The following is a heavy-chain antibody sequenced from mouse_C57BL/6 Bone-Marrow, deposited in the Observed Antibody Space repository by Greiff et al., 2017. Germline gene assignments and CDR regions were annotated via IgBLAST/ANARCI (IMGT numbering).Heavy chain of an antibody. Sequence: VQLQQPGAELVKPGASVKLSCKASGYTFTSYWMHWVKQRPGQGLEWIGMIHPNSGSTNYNEKFKSKATLTVDTSSSTAYMQLSSLTSEDSAVYYCAIWGNYVLAMDYWGQGTSVTVSS. CDR3: AIWGNYVLAMDY. CDR1: GYTFTSYW. D-gene: IGHD2-1*01. J-gene: IGHJ4*01. V-gene: IGHV1-64*01. CDR2: IHPNSGST.